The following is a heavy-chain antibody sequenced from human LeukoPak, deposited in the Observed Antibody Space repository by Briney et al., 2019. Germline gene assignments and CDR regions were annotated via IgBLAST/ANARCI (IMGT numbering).Heavy chain of an antibody. CDR2: ISGSGDST. V-gene: IGHV3-NL1*01. Sequence: GGSLRLSCAASGFTFSMSGMHWVRQAPGKGLEWVSDISGSGDSTYYADSVKGRFTISRDNSKNTLDLQMNSLRAEDTAVYYCARDSYGMDVWGQGTTVTVSS. CDR1: GFTFSMSG. J-gene: IGHJ6*02. CDR3: ARDSYGMDV.